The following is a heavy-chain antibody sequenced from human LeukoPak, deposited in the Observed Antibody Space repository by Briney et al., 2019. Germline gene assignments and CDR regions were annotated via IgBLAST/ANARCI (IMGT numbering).Heavy chain of an antibody. Sequence: PSETLSLTCAVYGGSFSGYYWSWIRQPPGKGLEWIGEINHTGSTNYNPSLKSRVTISVETSKNQFSLKLSSVTAADTAVYYCARAATVRSMIVVAHRGRWFDPWGQGTLVTVSS. CDR2: INHTGST. CDR1: GGSFSGYY. D-gene: IGHD3-22*01. J-gene: IGHJ5*02. CDR3: ARAATVRSMIVVAHRGRWFDP. V-gene: IGHV4-34*01.